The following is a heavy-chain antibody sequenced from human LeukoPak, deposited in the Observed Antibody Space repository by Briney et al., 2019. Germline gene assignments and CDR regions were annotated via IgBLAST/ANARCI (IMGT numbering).Heavy chain of an antibody. CDR3: ARGAVGHAFDI. CDR2: IYSGGST. J-gene: IGHJ3*02. CDR1: GFIVSSNY. Sequence: GGSLRLSCAASGFIVSSNYMSWVRQAPGKGLEWVSVIYSGGSTYYADSVKGRFTISRDNSKNTLHLQMNSLRAEDTAVYYCARGAVGHAFDIWGQGTMVTVSS. V-gene: IGHV3-53*01.